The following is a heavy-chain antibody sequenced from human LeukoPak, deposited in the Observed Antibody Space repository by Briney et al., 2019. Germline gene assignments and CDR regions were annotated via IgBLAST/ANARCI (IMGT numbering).Heavy chain of an antibody. CDR1: GYSISSGYY. D-gene: IGHD3-10*01. Sequence: SETLSLTCTVSGYSISSGYYWGWIRPPPGKGLEWIGSIYHSGSTYYNPSLKSRVTISVDTSKNQFSLKLSSVTAADTAVYYCARVNYGSGSYYNGAGFLDYWGQGTLVTVSS. J-gene: IGHJ4*02. CDR2: IYHSGST. V-gene: IGHV4-38-2*02. CDR3: ARVNYGSGSYYNGAGFLDY.